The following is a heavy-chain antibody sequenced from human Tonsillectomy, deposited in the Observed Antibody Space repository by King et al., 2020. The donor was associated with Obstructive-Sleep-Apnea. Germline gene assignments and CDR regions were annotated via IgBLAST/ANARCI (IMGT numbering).Heavy chain of an antibody. D-gene: IGHD2-2*01. J-gene: IGHJ6*02. V-gene: IGHV6-1*01. CDR2: TYYRSKWFN. Sequence: VQLQQSGPGLVKPSQPLSLTCAISGDSVSTNSAAWTWIRQSPSRGLEWLGRTYYRSKWFNDYALSVKSRITINSDTSKNQFSLHLNSVTPEDTAVYYCARDRDCSSTSCYDYYYYGMDVWGQGTTVTVSS. CDR1: GDSVSTNSAA. CDR3: ARDRDCSSTSCYDYYYYGMDV.